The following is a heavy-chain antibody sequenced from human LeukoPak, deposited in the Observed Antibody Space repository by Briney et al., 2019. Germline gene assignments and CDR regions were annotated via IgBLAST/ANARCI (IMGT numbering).Heavy chain of an antibody. Sequence: GRSLRLSCAASGFTFDDYAMHWVRQAPGKGLEWVSGISWNSGSIGYADSVKGRFTISRDNANNSLYLQMNSLRAEDTALYYCAKDEDVNSSRRGLWLSRFGSNNLFQHWGQGTLVTVSS. CDR1: GFTFDDYA. V-gene: IGHV3-9*01. J-gene: IGHJ1*01. D-gene: IGHD6-19*01. CDR3: AKDEDVNSSRRGLWLSRFGSNNLFQH. CDR2: ISWNSGSI.